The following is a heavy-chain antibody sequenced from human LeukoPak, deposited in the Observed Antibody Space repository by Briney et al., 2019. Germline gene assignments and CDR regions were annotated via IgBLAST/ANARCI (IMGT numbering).Heavy chain of an antibody. CDR2: IYTSGST. CDR3: AREGFDWNYGGRWFDP. Sequence: SETLSLTCTVSGGSISSYYWSWIRQPAGKGLEWIGRIYTSGSTNYNPSLKSRVTMSVDASKNQFSLKLSSVTAADTAVYYCAREGFDWNYGGRWFDPWGQGTPVTVSS. J-gene: IGHJ5*02. V-gene: IGHV4-4*07. CDR1: GGSISSYY. D-gene: IGHD1-7*01.